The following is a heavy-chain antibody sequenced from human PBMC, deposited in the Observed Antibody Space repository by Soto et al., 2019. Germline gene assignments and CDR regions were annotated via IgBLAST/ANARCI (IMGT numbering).Heavy chain of an antibody. V-gene: IGHV3-48*01. J-gene: IGHJ4*02. CDR2: ISSSSSSR. CDR3: AKDQDTAIVTHFDY. D-gene: IGHD5-18*01. CDR1: GLTFSSYS. Sequence: GGSLRLSCVASGLTFSSYSMNWVRQAPGKGLEWVSYISSSSSSRYYADSVKGRFTISRDNAKNSLYLQMNSLRAEDTAVYYCAKDQDTAIVTHFDYWGQGTLVTVSS.